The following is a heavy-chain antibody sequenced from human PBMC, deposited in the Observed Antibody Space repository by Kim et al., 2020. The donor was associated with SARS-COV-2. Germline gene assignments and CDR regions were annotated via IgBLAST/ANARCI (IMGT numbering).Heavy chain of an antibody. CDR1: GGTFSSYA. J-gene: IGHJ4*02. V-gene: IGHV1-69*13. D-gene: IGHD3-22*01. CDR2: IIPIFGTA. Sequence: SVKVSCKASGGTFSSYAISWVRQAPGQGLEWMGGIIPIFGTANYAQKFQGRVTITADESTSTAYMELSSLRSEDTAVYYCAREYRDSSGYYYSDYWGQGTLVTVSS. CDR3: AREYRDSSGYYYSDY.